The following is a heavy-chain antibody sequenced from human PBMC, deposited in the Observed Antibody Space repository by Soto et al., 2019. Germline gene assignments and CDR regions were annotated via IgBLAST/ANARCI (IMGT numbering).Heavy chain of an antibody. CDR2: ISYSDGS. D-gene: IGHD2-8*01. V-gene: IGHV4-39*01. CDR1: GGSISSSNW. J-gene: IGHJ4*02. CDR3: ASHRTFWPFDY. Sequence: SETLSLTCAVSGGSISSSNWWSWMRQPPGKGLEWIASISYSDGSFYNSSLKSRLTISVDTSKNQFSLSLRSVTAADTAVYYCASHRTFWPFDYWGQGTVVTVSS.